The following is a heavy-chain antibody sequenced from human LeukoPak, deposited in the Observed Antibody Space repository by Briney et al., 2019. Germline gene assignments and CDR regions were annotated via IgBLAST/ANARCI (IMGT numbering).Heavy chain of an antibody. D-gene: IGHD3-16*01. CDR1: GDSISNSY. J-gene: IGHJ4*02. V-gene: IGHV4-59*01. CDR3: ARGSPDEVFTYRY. CDR2: IHYTGGT. Sequence: PSETLSLTCTVSGDSISNSYWSWIRPPPGKGLEWIGYIHYTGGTNYNPSLRSRITISVDTSKKRFSLKMNSVTAADTAVYYCARGSPDEVFTYRYWGQGTLVTVSS.